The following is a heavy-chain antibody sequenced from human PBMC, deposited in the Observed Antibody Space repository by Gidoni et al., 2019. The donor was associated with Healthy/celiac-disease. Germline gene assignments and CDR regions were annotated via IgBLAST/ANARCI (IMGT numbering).Heavy chain of an antibody. CDR2: INHSGST. Sequence: QVQLQQWGAGLLKPSETLSLTCAVYGGSFSGYYWSWIRQPPGKGLEWIGEINHSGSTNYNPSLKSRVTISVDTSKNQFSLKLSSVTAADTAVYYCARVYCSSTSCLLGWFDPWGQGTLVTVSS. V-gene: IGHV4-34*01. J-gene: IGHJ5*02. CDR3: ARVYCSSTSCLLGWFDP. CDR1: GGSFSGYY. D-gene: IGHD2-2*01.